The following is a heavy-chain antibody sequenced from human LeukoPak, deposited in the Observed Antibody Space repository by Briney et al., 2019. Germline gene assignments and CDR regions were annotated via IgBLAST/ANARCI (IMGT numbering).Heavy chain of an antibody. D-gene: IGHD3-3*01. J-gene: IGHJ4*02. CDR1: GFTFSSYS. CDR3: ARDLSFWSGYLLPDFDY. V-gene: IGHV3-21*01. Sequence: GGSLRLSCAASGFTFSSYSMNWVRQAPGKGLEWVSSISSSSSYIYYADSVRGRFTISRDNAKNSLYLQMNSLRAEDTAVYYCARDLSFWSGYLLPDFDYWGQGTLVTVSS. CDR2: ISSSSSYI.